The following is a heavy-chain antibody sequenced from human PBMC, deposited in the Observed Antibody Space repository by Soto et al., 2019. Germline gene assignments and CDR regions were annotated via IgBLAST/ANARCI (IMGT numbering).Heavy chain of an antibody. J-gene: IGHJ4*02. CDR2: IYYSGST. CDR1: GGSISSYY. Sequence: SETLSLTCTVSGGSISSYYWSWIRQPPGEGLEWIGYIYYSGSTNYNPSLKSRVTISVDTSKNQFSLKLSSVTAADTAVYYRARSPPRYCSGGSCYFDYWGQGTLVTVSS. V-gene: IGHV4-59*08. CDR3: ARSPPRYCSGGSCYFDY. D-gene: IGHD2-15*01.